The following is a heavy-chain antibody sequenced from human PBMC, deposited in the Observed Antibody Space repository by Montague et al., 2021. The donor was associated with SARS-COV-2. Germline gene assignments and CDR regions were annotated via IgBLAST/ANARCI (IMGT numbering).Heavy chain of an antibody. V-gene: IGHV3-30*09. Sequence: SLRLSCAASGFTFNNYAMHWVRQAPGKGLEWVAIISYDGSNKYYADSVKGRFAISRDSSKNTLYLQMNSLRAEDTAVYYCVRASLIKARIAVAGTTVYWGQGTLVTISS. D-gene: IGHD6-19*01. CDR3: VRASLIKARIAVAGTTVY. CDR1: GFTFNNYA. J-gene: IGHJ4*02. CDR2: ISYDGSNK.